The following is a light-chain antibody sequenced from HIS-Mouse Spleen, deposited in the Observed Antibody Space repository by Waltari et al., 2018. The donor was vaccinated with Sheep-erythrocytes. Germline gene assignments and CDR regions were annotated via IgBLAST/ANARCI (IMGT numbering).Light chain of an antibody. CDR2: EVS. V-gene: IGLV2-14*01. Sequence: QSALTQPASVSGSPGQSITISCTGTSSHVGGYTYVSWYQQHPGKAPKPMIYEVSNRPSGVSNRFSGSKSGNTASLTISGLQAEDEADYYCSSYTSSSTWVFGGGTKLTVL. CDR3: SSYTSSSTWV. J-gene: IGLJ3*02. CDR1: SSHVGGYTY.